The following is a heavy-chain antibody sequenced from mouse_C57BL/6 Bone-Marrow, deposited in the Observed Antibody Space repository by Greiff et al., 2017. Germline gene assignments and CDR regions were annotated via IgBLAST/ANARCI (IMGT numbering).Heavy chain of an antibody. CDR1: GFTFSSYA. CDR2: ISSGGDYI. D-gene: IGHD1-1*01. J-gene: IGHJ2*01. Sequence: EVQRVESGEGLVKPGGSLKLSCAASGFTFSSYAMSWVRQTPEKRLEWVAYISSGGDYIYYADTVKGRFTISRDNARNTLYLQISSLKSEDTAMYYCTRGDYYGSSPHYWGQGTTLTVSS. CDR3: TRGDYYGSSPHY. V-gene: IGHV5-9-1*02.